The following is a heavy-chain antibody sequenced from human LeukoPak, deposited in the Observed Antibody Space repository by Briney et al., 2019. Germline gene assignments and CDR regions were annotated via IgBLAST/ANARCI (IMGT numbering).Heavy chain of an antibody. V-gene: IGHV3-30*18. D-gene: IGHD2-15*01. CDR1: GFTFSSYG. CDR3: AKSTPIREYFDY. CDR2: ISYDGSNK. Sequence: PGRPLRLSCAASGFTFSSYGMPWVRQAPGKGLEWVAVISYDGSNKYYADSVKGRFTISRDNSKNTLYLQMNSLRAEDTAVYCCAKSTPIREYFDYWGQGTLVTVSS. J-gene: IGHJ4*02.